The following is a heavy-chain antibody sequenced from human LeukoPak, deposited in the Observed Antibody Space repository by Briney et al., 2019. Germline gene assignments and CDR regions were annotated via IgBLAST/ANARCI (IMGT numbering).Heavy chain of an antibody. CDR1: GGSITSGSYH. CDR2: TYYTGSA. Sequence: SETLSLTCTVSGGSITSGSYHWGWIRQSPGKGLEWIVNTYYTGSAYYRPSLQSRVSISVDTSKKEFSLKLTSVTAADTAVYYCARDRDGYAYSFDYWGQGTLVTVSS. J-gene: IGHJ4*02. V-gene: IGHV4-39*02. D-gene: IGHD5-24*01. CDR3: ARDRDGYAYSFDY.